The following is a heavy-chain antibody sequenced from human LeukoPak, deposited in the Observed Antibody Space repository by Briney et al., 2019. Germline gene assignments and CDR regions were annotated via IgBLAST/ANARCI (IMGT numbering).Heavy chain of an antibody. CDR2: IYYNGRT. V-gene: IGHV4-39*07. CDR1: GGSISSSSYY. Sequence: SETLSLTCTVSGGSISSSSYYWGWIRQPPGKGLECIGSIYYNGRTFYNPSLKSRVTISVDTSKNQFSLKLSSMTAADTAVYYRARGALLWFGDRMEYYFDYWGQGTLLTVSS. CDR3: ARGALLWFGDRMEYYFDY. D-gene: IGHD3-10*01. J-gene: IGHJ4*02.